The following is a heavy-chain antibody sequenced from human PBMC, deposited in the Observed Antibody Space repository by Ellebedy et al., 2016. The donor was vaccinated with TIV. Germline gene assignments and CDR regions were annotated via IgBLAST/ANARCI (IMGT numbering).Heavy chain of an antibody. CDR1: GGSFSGHY. V-gene: IGHV4-34*10. J-gene: IGHJ6*02. CDR3: ARDSWELPLDV. D-gene: IGHD1-26*01. Sequence: SETLSLXCAVYGGSFSGHYWTWIRQPPGKGLEWIGEITHSENTNYNPSLKSRITLSVDTSKNQFSLKLSSVTAADTAVYYCARDSWELPLDVWGQGTTVTVSS. CDR2: ITHSENT.